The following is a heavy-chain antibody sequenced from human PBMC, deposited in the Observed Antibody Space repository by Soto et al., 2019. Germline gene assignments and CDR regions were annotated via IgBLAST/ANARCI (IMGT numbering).Heavy chain of an antibody. J-gene: IGHJ4*02. V-gene: IGHV3-74*01. CDR3: ARGDGDYYDGNGYLGRH. Sequence: EVQLVESGGGLVQPGGSLRLSCAASGFTVSSYYMHWVRQAPGKGLVWVSRIKSDGSGTYYADSVKGRLTISRDNAKNTLYLHMHSLRVEDPAVYYCARGDGDYYDGNGYLGRHWGQGTLVTVSS. CDR1: GFTVSSYY. CDR2: IKSDGSGT. D-gene: IGHD3-22*01.